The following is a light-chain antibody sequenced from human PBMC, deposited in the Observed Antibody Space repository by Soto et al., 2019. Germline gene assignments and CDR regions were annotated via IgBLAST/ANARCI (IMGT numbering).Light chain of an antibody. V-gene: IGKV3-20*01. J-gene: IGKJ3*01. Sequence: EVVLTQSPGTLSLSPGERATLSCRASQTVSSAYLAWYQQRPGQNPRLLIFGASNRATAIPDRFSGSGSGTDFTFTISRLEPEDFAVYYCQHYGGSPGVTFGPGTKVDIK. CDR2: GAS. CDR1: QTVSSAY. CDR3: QHYGGSPGVT.